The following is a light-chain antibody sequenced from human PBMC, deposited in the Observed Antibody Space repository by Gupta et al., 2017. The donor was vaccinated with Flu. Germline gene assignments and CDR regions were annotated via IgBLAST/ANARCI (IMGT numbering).Light chain of an antibody. CDR1: HSVSNR. CDR2: GPS. V-gene: IGKV3-15*01. Sequence: VMTQSPVILSVSPGDTVPLVCRASHSVSNRIAWYQQVPGQSPRLLIYGPSTRATGIPARFSGSGSGTEFTLTISSLQSEDVALYYCQQDNHWPLTFGQGTRLEIQ. CDR3: QQDNHWPLT. J-gene: IGKJ5*01.